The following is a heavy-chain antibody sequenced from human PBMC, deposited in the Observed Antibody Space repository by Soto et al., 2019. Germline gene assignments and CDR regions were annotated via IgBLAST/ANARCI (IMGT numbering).Heavy chain of an antibody. CDR3: ARDRGDILPGYHGYLDY. V-gene: IGHV1-18*01. CDR1: GYTFTSYG. Sequence: GASVKVPCKASGYTFTSYGMRWVRQAPGQGLEWMGWISAYNGNTNYAQKLQGRVTMTTDTSTSTAYMELRSLRSDDTAVYYCARDRGDILPGYHGYLDYWGQGTLVTVSS. D-gene: IGHD3-9*01. J-gene: IGHJ4*02. CDR2: ISAYNGNT.